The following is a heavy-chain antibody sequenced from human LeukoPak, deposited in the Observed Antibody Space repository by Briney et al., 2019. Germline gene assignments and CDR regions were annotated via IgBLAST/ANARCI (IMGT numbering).Heavy chain of an antibody. Sequence: SQTLSLTCTVSGGSISSGSYYWSWIRQPAGKGLEWIGRIYTSGSTNYNPSLKSRVTISVDTSKNQFSLKLSSATAADTAVYYCARDRYSSSWISYFDYWGQGTLVTVSS. CDR1: GGSISSGSYY. D-gene: IGHD6-13*01. J-gene: IGHJ4*02. CDR2: IYTSGST. V-gene: IGHV4-61*02. CDR3: ARDRYSSSWISYFDY.